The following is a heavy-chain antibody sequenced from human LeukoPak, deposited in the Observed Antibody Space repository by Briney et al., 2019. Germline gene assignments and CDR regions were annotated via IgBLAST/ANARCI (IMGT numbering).Heavy chain of an antibody. Sequence: GGSLRLSCAVSGLTFSSSWMSWVRQAPGKGLEWVANIKLDGSEKNYVDSVKGRFTISRDNTKNSLHLRMNSLRAEDTAVFYCARDQYDTWSRRGNFDSWGQGTLVIVSS. CDR3: ARDQYDTWSRRGNFDS. D-gene: IGHD3-3*01. J-gene: IGHJ4*02. CDR2: IKLDGSEK. V-gene: IGHV3-7*03. CDR1: GLTFSSSW.